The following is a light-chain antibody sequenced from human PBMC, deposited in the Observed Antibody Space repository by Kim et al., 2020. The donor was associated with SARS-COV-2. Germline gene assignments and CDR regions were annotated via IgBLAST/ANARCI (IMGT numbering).Light chain of an antibody. CDR3: QQYDSCPLP. Sequence: EIVLTQSPGTLSLSPGERATLSCRASQSVSSSYLAWYQQKPGQAPRLLIYGASSRATGIPARFSSSGSGTDFTLTISSLEPEDFAVYYCQQYDSCPLPFGGGTKVDIK. J-gene: IGKJ4*01. V-gene: IGKV3-20*01. CDR1: QSVSSSY. CDR2: GAS.